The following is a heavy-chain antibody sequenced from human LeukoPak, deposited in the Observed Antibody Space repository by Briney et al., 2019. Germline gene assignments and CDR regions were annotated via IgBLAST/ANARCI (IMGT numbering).Heavy chain of an antibody. CDR2: ISPDTGGT. CDR3: ARDAMGSDSSPPDY. Sequence: ASVKVSCKAFGYSFTDYFMHWVRQAPGQGLEWMGWISPDTGGTNYAQKFQGRVTMTRDTSISTASMELSGLRSDDTAVYYCARDAMGSDSSPPDYWGQGTLVTVSS. CDR1: GYSFTDYF. J-gene: IGHJ4*02. D-gene: IGHD6-13*01. V-gene: IGHV1-2*02.